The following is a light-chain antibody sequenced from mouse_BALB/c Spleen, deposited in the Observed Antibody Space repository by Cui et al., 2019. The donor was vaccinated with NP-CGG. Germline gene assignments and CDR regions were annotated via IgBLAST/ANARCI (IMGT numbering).Light chain of an antibody. CDR1: TGAVTNSNY. CDR2: GTN. Sequence: HAVVTYESAVTTSPGETVTLTCRSSTGAVTNSNYANWVQEKPDHLFTGLIGGTNNRAPGVPARFSGSLIGDKAALTITGAQTEDEAIYFCALWYSNHWVFGGGTKLTVL. V-gene: IGLV1*01. CDR3: ALWYSNHWV. J-gene: IGLJ1*01.